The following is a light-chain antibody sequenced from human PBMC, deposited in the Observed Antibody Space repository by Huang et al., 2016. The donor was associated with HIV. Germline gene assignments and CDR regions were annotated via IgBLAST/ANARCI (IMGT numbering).Light chain of an antibody. V-gene: IGKV3-11*01. CDR1: QSVSSY. CDR3: QQRSNWPPT. CDR2: DAS. J-gene: IGKJ4*01. Sequence: EIVLTQSPATLSLSPGERATLSCRASQSVSSYLAWYQQKPGQAPWLLIYDASNRATGIPARFSGSVSGTDFTLTISSLEPEDFAVYYCQQRSNWPPTFGGGTKVEIK.